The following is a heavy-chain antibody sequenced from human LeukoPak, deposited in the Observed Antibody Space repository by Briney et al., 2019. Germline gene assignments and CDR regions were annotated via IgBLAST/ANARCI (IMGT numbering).Heavy chain of an antibody. CDR2: ISSSSSYI. V-gene: IGHV3-21*01. J-gene: IGHJ4*02. Sequence: PGGSLRLSCAASGFTFSSYSMNWVRQAPGKGLEWVSSISSSSSYIYYADSVKGRFTISRDNAKNSLYLQMNSLRAEDTAVYYCARDSPYDSSGYYYHYWGQGTLVTVSS. CDR3: ARDSPYDSSGYYYHY. D-gene: IGHD3-22*01. CDR1: GFTFSSYS.